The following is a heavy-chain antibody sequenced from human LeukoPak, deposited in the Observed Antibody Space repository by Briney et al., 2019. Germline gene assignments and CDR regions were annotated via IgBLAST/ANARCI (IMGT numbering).Heavy chain of an antibody. CDR1: GGSVSSGSYY. Sequence: SETLSLTCTVSGGSVSSGSYYWSWIRQPPGKGLDWIGHFYQSGGTYYNPSLKGRVTISVDTSKKQVSLKLNSVTAADTAVYYCARGRGSGTYYRATYDFWGQGTLVTVSA. J-gene: IGHJ4*02. CDR3: ARGRGSGTYYRATYDF. V-gene: IGHV4-61*01. D-gene: IGHD3-10*01. CDR2: FYQSGGT.